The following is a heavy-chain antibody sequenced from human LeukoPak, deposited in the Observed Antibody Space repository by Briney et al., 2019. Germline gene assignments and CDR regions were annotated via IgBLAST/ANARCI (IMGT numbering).Heavy chain of an antibody. D-gene: IGHD3-3*01. CDR2: FCASGSST. J-gene: IGHJ4*02. Sequence: PGGSLRLSCAASGFTFTSYAMNWVRQAPRRGLEWVSFFCASGSSTHYADSVKGRFTISRDNSNNTLYLQINSLRAEDTAAYYCAKGAQYDFWTGYTLEYFDVWGKGTLVTVSS. CDR1: GFTFTSYA. CDR3: AKGAQYDFWTGYTLEYFDV. V-gene: IGHV3-23*01.